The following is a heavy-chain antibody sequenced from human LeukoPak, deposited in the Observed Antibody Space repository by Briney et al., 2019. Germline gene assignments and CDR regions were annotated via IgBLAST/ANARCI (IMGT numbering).Heavy chain of an antibody. CDR2: ISGSGGST. CDR3: ARDTTVTTTGAFDI. V-gene: IGHV3-23*01. D-gene: IGHD4-17*01. Sequence: PGGSLRLSCAASGFTFSSYGMNWVRQAPGKGLEWVSAISGSGGSTYYADSVKGRFTISRDNSKNTLYLQMNSLRAEDTAVYYCARDTTVTTTGAFDIWGQGTMVTVSS. J-gene: IGHJ3*02. CDR1: GFTFSSYG.